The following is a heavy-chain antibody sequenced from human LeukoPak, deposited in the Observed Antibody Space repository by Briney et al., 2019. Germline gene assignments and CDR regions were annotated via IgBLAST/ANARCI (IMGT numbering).Heavy chain of an antibody. J-gene: IGHJ6*02. CDR3: ATLPPYSSSPPRVPYYYGMDV. CDR2: FDPEDGET. D-gene: IGHD6-6*01. Sequence: ASVKVSCKVSGYTLTELSMHWVRQAPGKGLEWMRGFDPEDGETIYAQKFQGRVTMTEDTSTDTAYMELSSLRSEDTAVYYCATLPPYSSSPPRVPYYYGMDVWGQGTTVTVSS. CDR1: GYTLTELS. V-gene: IGHV1-24*01.